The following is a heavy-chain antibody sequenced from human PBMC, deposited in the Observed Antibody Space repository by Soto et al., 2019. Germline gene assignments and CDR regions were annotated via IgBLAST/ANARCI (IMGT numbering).Heavy chain of an antibody. D-gene: IGHD3-10*01. V-gene: IGHV4-39*01. CDR1: GGSISSSSYY. CDR2: IYYSGST. J-gene: IGHJ4*02. Sequence: QLQLQESGPGLVKPSETLSLTCTVSGGSISSSSYYWGWIRQPPGKGLEWIGSIYYSGSTYYNPSLKSRVTISVDTSKSQFSLKLSSVTAPDTAVYYCASTRPLLWFGELGADFDYWGQGTLVTVSS. CDR3: ASTRPLLWFGELGADFDY.